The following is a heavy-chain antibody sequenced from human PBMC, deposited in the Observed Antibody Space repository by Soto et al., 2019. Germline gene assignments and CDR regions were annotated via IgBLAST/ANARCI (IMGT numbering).Heavy chain of an antibody. CDR3: VGALTYEVPYCYYGMDL. CDR2: IKQGGNEK. J-gene: IGHJ6*02. Sequence: HPGGSLRLSCEASGFMFSTYLMSWVRQAPGKGLEWVANIKQGGNEKFYVDSVKGRFTISRDNAKKSLFLQMNSLRPEDTAVYYCVGALTYEVPYCYYGMDLWGQGTTVTVPS. D-gene: IGHD3-16*01. V-gene: IGHV3-7*01. CDR1: GFMFSTYL.